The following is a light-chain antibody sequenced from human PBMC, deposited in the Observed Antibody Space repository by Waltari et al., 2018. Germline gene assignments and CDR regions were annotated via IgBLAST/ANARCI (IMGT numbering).Light chain of an antibody. J-gene: IGKJ2*01. Sequence: EIGMTQSPLSLSVTPGEPASISCRSSHSLRIIYGKDHLDWYVQKPGQSPQILIYLGSVQASGVPDRFSGRGSGTDFTLKISSVEAEDVGIYYCMQAVETLHTFGQGTKLEIK. V-gene: IGKV2-28*01. CDR3: MQAVETLHT. CDR1: HSLRIIYGKDH. CDR2: LGS.